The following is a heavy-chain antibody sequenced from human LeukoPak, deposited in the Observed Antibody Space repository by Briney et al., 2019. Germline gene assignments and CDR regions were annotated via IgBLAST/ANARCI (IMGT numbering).Heavy chain of an antibody. Sequence: GASVKVSCKASGYTFTGYYMHWVRQAPGQGLEWMGWINPNSGGTNYAQKFQGRVTMTRDTSISTAYMELSRLRSDDTAVYYCAREGTHSSGWIAYFDYWGQGTLVTVSS. CDR1: GYTFTGYY. J-gene: IGHJ4*02. V-gene: IGHV1-2*02. CDR3: AREGTHSSGWIAYFDY. D-gene: IGHD6-19*01. CDR2: INPNSGGT.